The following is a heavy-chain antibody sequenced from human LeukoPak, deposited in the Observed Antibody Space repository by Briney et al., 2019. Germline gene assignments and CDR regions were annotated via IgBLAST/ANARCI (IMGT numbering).Heavy chain of an antibody. CDR3: ARGMVGATYFDY. V-gene: IGHV3-33*01. J-gene: IGHJ4*02. Sequence: GRSLRLSCAASGFTFSSYGMHWVRQAPGKGLEWVAVIWYDGINKYYADSVKGRFTISRDNSKNTLYLQMNGLRAEDTAVYYCARGMVGATYFDYWGQGTLVTVSS. CDR1: GFTFSSYG. D-gene: IGHD1-26*01. CDR2: IWYDGINK.